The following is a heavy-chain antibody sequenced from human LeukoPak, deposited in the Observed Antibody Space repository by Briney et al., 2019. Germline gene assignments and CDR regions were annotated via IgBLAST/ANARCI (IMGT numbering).Heavy chain of an antibody. V-gene: IGHV3-7*03. CDR2: INPDGSAT. CDR1: GFTFRSDW. J-gene: IGHJ3*02. D-gene: IGHD5-24*01. Sequence: GGSLRLACAASGFTFRSDWMSWVRQSPEKGLEWAANINPDGSATYYIDSAKGRFTISRDSSKNTLYLQMNSLRAEDTAVYYCARARRDGHNFIGFDIWGQGTVVTVSS. CDR3: ARARRDGHNFIGFDI.